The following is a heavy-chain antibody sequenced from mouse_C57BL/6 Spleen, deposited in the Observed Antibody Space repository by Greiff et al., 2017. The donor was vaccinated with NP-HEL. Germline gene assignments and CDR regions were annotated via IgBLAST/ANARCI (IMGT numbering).Heavy chain of an antibody. CDR1: GYTFTSYW. Sequence: VQLQQSGAELVRPGSSVKLSCKASGYTFTSYWMDWVKQRPGQGLEWIGNIYPSDSETHYNQKFKDKATLTVDKSSSTAYMQLSSLTSEDSADYYCARSMDYDSNYFDYWGQGTTLTVSS. CDR2: IYPSDSET. CDR3: ARSMDYDSNYFDY. V-gene: IGHV1-61*01. D-gene: IGHD1-1*01. J-gene: IGHJ2*01.